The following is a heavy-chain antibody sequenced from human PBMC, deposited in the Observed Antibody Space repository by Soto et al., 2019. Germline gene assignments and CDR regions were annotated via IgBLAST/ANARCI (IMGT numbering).Heavy chain of an antibody. CDR1: GFTFSSYA. CDR2: ISGSGGST. CDR3: ARVGSDSDDDY. D-gene: IGHD1-26*01. Sequence: EVQLLESGGGLVQPGGSLRLSCAASGFTFSSYAMSWVRQAPGKGLEWVSAISGSGGSTYYADSVKGRFTISRDNSKNAVYLQMNSVRAEDRAVYYCARVGSDSDDDYWGQGTLVTVSS. J-gene: IGHJ4*02. V-gene: IGHV3-23*01.